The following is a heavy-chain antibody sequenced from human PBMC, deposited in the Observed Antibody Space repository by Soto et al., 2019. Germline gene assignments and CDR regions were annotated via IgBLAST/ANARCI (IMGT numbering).Heavy chain of an antibody. D-gene: IGHD1-26*01. CDR3: AKIVGGYERGDWFDP. V-gene: IGHV3-23*01. CDR1: GFTFSSYA. CDR2: ISGSGGST. Sequence: GGSLRLSCAASGFTFSSYAMSWVRQAPGKGLEWVSAISGSGGSTYYADSVKGRFTISRDNSKNTLYLQMNSLRAEDTAVYYCAKIVGGYERGDWFDPWGQGTLVTVSS. J-gene: IGHJ5*02.